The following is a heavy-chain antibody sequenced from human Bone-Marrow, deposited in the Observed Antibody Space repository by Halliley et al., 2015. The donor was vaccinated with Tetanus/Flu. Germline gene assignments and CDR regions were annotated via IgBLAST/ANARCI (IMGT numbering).Heavy chain of an antibody. CDR3: ARSTKPGYAPGGDSGLVYSFSGMDV. CDR2: VSHDGRKK. D-gene: IGHD2-2*01. Sequence: SLRLSCAVSGFSFSNYAMHRVRQAPGKGLEWVAVVSHDGRKKFYADSVKGRITISRDNSKNTLYLQMSSLRAVDTSIYYCARSTKPGYAPGGDSGLVYSFSGMDVWGRGPTLTASS. V-gene: IGHV3-30*04. CDR1: GFSFSNYA. J-gene: IGHJ6*02.